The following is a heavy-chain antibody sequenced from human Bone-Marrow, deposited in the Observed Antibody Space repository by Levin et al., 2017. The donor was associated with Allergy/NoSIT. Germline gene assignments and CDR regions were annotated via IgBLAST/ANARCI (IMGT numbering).Heavy chain of an antibody. Sequence: SETLSLTCSVSGGSVSSTSDYWGWIRQPPGKGLEWIGAIYYSGTTYYNPSLKSRVNISLDRAKNQFSLELTSVTAADTAVYYCASDSLMVAGIGFWGQGTLVSVSS. D-gene: IGHD6-19*01. CDR2: IYYSGTT. CDR1: GGSVSSTSDY. CDR3: ASDSLMVAGIGF. J-gene: IGHJ4*02. V-gene: IGHV4-39*07.